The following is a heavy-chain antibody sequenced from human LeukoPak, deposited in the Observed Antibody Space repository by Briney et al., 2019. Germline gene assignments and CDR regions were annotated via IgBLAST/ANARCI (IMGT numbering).Heavy chain of an antibody. CDR3: AREIRRHCSSFSCYRGMDV. CDR1: GFTFNTYP. J-gene: IGHJ6*02. Sequence: GGSLRLSCVVSGFTFNTYPMHWVRQAPGKGLEWVAVLSFDGSNENYGDSVKGRFTISRDDSKDTLYLQMNSLRTEDTAVYYCAREIRRHCSSFSCYRGMDVWGQGTTVTVSS. D-gene: IGHD2-2*01. CDR2: LSFDGSNE. V-gene: IGHV3-30-3*01.